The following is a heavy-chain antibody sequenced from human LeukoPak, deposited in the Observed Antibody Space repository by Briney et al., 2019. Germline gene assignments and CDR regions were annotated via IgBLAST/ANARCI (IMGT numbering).Heavy chain of an antibody. CDR2: IYQNGNT. J-gene: IGHJ4*02. Sequence: PSQTLSLTCAVSGGSISSGGYSWSWIRQPPGKGLEWIGYIYQNGNTYYNPSLKSRVTISVDRSKNQFSLKLSSVTAADTAVYYCARGIGSSGYFDYWGQGTLVTVSS. D-gene: IGHD3-22*01. CDR1: GGSISSGGYS. V-gene: IGHV4-30-2*01. CDR3: ARGIGSSGYFDY.